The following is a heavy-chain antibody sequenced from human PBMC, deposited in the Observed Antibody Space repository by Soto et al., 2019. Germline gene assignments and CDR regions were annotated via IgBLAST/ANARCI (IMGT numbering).Heavy chain of an antibody. Sequence: QVRLQESGPGLVKPSETLSLPCTVSGGSITSITNHYCSWIRQPPGKGLEWIGYSSYSGHTSYNPPLTVRVILSVDTSKNQVALNLTSVSAADTAVYCCATQGFGTSQGLVDGWGQGTTGTVSS. D-gene: IGHD1-1*01. CDR3: ATQGFGTSQGLVDG. CDR1: GGSITSITNHY. J-gene: IGHJ6*02. V-gene: IGHV4-59*08. CDR2: SSYSGHT.